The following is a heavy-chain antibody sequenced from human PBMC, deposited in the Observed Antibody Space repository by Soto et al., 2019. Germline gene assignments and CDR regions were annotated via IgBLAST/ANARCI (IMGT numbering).Heavy chain of an antibody. CDR1: SASLSSSTYY. J-gene: IGHJ4*02. CDR3: ASSSPFHY. CDR2: IYYSGNT. V-gene: IGHV4-39*01. Sequence: QLQLQESGPGLVKPSETLSLTCSVSSASLSSSTYYWSWIRQPPGRGPEWIGSIYYSGNTYYKPSRRSRVSISIDTSRNQFSRKLTAVTAADTGVDYCASSSPFHYWGPGIGVTVSS. D-gene: IGHD6-6*01.